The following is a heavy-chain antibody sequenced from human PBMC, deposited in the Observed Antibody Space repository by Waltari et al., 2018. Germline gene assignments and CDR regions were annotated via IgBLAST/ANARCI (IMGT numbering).Heavy chain of an antibody. V-gene: IGHV1-69*08. Sequence: QVQLVQSGAEVKKPGSSVKVSCKASGGTFSSYAISWVRPAPGQGLEWMGRIIRIFGTANDAQKFQGRVTITADKSTSTAYMELSSLRSEDTAVYYCARGYCSGGSCFYDAFDIWGQGTMVTVSS. CDR2: IIRIFGTA. J-gene: IGHJ3*02. CDR1: GGTFSSYA. D-gene: IGHD2-15*01. CDR3: ARGYCSGGSCFYDAFDI.